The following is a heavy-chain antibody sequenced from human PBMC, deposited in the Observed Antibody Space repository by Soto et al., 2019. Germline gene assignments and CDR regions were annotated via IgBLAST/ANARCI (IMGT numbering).Heavy chain of an antibody. V-gene: IGHV4-39*01. CDR1: GYSVTSSDYY. CDR2: MFYSGLT. Sequence: SETLSLTCSVSGYSVTSSDYYWAWIRQAPGKGLEWIGSMFYSGLTYYNPSLKSRVTLSVDTSKNQFSVRLNSVTAADTAVYYCAPLSVSLSGPYGIHVWGQGTTVTVSS. CDR3: APLSVSLSGPYGIHV. J-gene: IGHJ6*02. D-gene: IGHD2-15*01.